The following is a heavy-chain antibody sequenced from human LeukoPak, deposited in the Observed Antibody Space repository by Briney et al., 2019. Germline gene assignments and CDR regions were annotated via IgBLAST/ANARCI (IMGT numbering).Heavy chain of an antibody. V-gene: IGHV1-18*04. Sequence: ASVKVSCKASGYTFTSYGMSCVRQAPGQGLEWMGWISAYNGNTNYAQKLQGRVTMTTDTSTSTAYMELRSLRSDDTAVYYCARGPAGQQLVLSWFDPWGQGTLVTVSS. J-gene: IGHJ5*02. CDR1: GYTFTSYG. D-gene: IGHD6-13*01. CDR3: ARGPAGQQLVLSWFDP. CDR2: ISAYNGNT.